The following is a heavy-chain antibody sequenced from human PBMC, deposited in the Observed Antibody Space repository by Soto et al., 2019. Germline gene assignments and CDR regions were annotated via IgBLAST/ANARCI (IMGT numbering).Heavy chain of an antibody. V-gene: IGHV6-1*01. J-gene: IGHJ3*02. CDR1: GDSVSSNSAT. CDR2: TYYRSKSHN. CDR3: ARGSRGAFDI. D-gene: IGHD3-16*01. Sequence: PSQTLSLTCAISGDSVSSNSATWSSIRQSPSRGLEWLGRTYYRSKSHNDYAVSVKSRITVNPDTSKNQFSLQLNSVTPEDTAVYYCARGSRGAFDIWGQGTMVTVSS.